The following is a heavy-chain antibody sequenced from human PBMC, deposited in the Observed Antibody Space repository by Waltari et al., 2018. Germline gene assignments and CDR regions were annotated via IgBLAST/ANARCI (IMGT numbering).Heavy chain of an antibody. Sequence: EVQLVESGGGLVQPGRSLRLSCAASGFTFGDYAMHWVRQPPGKGLEWVSGISWNSENVGYADSVKGRFTISRDNARNSLYLQMNSLRAEDTAFYYCASGVVVTARRGYYFDYWGQGTLVTVSS. J-gene: IGHJ4*02. CDR3: ASGVVVTARRGYYFDY. D-gene: IGHD2-21*02. V-gene: IGHV3-9*01. CDR2: ISWNSENV. CDR1: GFTFGDYA.